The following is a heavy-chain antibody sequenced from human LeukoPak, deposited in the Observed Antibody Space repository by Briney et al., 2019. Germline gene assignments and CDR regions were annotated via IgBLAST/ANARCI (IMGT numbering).Heavy chain of an antibody. CDR2: ISWNSGSI. Sequence: TGGSLRLSCAASGFTFDDYAMHWVRQAPGEGLEWVSGISWNSGSIGYADSVKGRFTISRDNAKNSLYLQMNSLRAEDTALYYCAKGRYYYGSGSSQHFNYWGQGTLVTVSS. CDR3: AKGRYYYGSGSSQHFNY. CDR1: GFTFDDYA. D-gene: IGHD3-10*01. V-gene: IGHV3-9*01. J-gene: IGHJ4*02.